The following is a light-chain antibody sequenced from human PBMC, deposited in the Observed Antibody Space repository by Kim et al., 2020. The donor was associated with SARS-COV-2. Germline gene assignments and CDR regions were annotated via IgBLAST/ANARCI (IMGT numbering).Light chain of an antibody. CDR2: DVS. CDR3: SSYTSSSTVV. J-gene: IGLJ2*01. V-gene: IGLV2-14*03. Sequence: GQSITISCAGTSSDVGGYNYVSWYQQHPGKAPKVMIYDVSNRPSGVSNRFSGSKSGTTASLTISGLQAEDEADYYCSSYTSSSTVVFGGGTQLTVL. CDR1: SSDVGGYNY.